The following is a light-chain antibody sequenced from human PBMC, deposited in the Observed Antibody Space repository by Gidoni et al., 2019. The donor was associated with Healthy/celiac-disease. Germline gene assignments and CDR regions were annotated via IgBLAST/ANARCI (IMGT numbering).Light chain of an antibody. Sequence: EIVLTQSPATLSSSPGETATLSCQASQSCSSYLDWYQQKPGQAHRLLIYDASNRATCIPARFSGSGSGTDFTLTISSLEPEDFAVYYCQQRRNWPLTFGGGTKVEIK. CDR1: QSCSSY. CDR3: QQRRNWPLT. J-gene: IGKJ4*01. CDR2: DAS. V-gene: IGKV3-11*01.